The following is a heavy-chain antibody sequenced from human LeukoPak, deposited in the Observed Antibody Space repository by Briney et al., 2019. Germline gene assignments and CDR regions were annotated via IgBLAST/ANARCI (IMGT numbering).Heavy chain of an antibody. D-gene: IGHD2-21*02. CDR3: AKDRWLVTFYYYGMDV. V-gene: IGHV3-23*01. Sequence: GGSLRLSCAASGFTSSSYAMSWVRQAPGKGLEWVSAISGSGGSTYYADSVKGRFTISRDNSKNTLYLQMNSLRAEDTAVYYCAKDRWLVTFYYYGMDVWGQGTTVTVSS. J-gene: IGHJ6*02. CDR2: ISGSGGST. CDR1: GFTSSSYA.